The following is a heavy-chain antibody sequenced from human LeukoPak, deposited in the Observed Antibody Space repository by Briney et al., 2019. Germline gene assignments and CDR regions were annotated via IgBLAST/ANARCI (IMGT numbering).Heavy chain of an antibody. CDR3: GRGQQLGDFDY. V-gene: IGHV1-18*01. J-gene: IGHJ4*02. CDR2: ISAHDGNT. D-gene: IGHD6-13*01. Sequence: PLASVKLSCKASGYTFTSYGMSWVRQAPGQGLEWMGWISAHDGNTNHAQKLQGRVTMTTDTSTSTAYMELKSLTSDDTAVYYCGRGQQLGDFDYWGQGTLVTVSS. CDR1: GYTFTSYG.